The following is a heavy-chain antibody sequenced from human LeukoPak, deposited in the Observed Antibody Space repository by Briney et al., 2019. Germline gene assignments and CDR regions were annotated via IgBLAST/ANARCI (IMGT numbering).Heavy chain of an antibody. D-gene: IGHD3-3*01. CDR1: GLTFSDYY. V-gene: IGHV3-11*01. Sequence: GGSLRLSCVASGLTFSDYYMSWIRQAPGKGLEWVSYISSSGDTIHYADSVKGRLTISRDNAKNSLFLQMNSLRAEDTAVYYCAKAGDVLRFLEWLLPFDYWGQGTLVTVSS. CDR2: ISSSGDTI. J-gene: IGHJ4*02. CDR3: AKAGDVLRFLEWLLPFDY.